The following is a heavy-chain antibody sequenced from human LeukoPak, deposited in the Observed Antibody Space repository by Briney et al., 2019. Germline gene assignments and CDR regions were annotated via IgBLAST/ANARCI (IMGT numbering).Heavy chain of an antibody. CDR1: GTSISSYY. CDR3: ARHPELYFFDY. V-gene: IGHV4-59*08. CDR2: ISYSGST. J-gene: IGHJ4*02. Sequence: SSETLSLTCTLSGTSISSYYWSWLRQPPGKGLEWIGYISYSGSTNYNPSLKRRVTISADTSKNQVSLTLSSVTAADTAVYYCARHPELYFFDYWGQGTLVTVSS. D-gene: IGHD3-10*01.